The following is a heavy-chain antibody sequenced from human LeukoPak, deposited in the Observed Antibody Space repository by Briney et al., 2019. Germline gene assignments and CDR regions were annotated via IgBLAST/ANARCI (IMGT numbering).Heavy chain of an antibody. Sequence: PSETLSLTCTVSGGSISSSSYYRGWIRQPPGKGLEWIGSIYYSGSTYYNPSLKSRVTISVDTSKNQFSLKLSSVTAADTAVYYCASRMVVANYFDYWGQGTLVTVSS. CDR2: IYYSGST. J-gene: IGHJ4*02. CDR3: ASRMVVANYFDY. D-gene: IGHD2-21*01. V-gene: IGHV4-39*01. CDR1: GGSISSSSYY.